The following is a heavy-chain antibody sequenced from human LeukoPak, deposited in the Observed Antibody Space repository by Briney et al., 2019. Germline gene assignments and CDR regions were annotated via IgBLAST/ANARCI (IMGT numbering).Heavy chain of an antibody. CDR1: GSCFTSYW. V-gene: IGHV5-51*01. CDR3: ARPNYYDSSGFYYMDV. J-gene: IGHJ6*03. CDR2: IYPGASDT. Sequence: GAPMNISSKAGGSCFTSYWIGGVRPMRGKGVEWMGIIYPGASDTRSSPSFRGQVTIPAQKSISTDYLQWSSLKASHTAMYYCARPNYYDSSGFYYMDVWGKGTTVSVSS. D-gene: IGHD3-22*01.